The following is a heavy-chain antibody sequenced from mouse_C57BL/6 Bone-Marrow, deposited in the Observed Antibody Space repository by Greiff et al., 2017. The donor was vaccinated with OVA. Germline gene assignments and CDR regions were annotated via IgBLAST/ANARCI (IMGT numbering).Heavy chain of an antibody. CDR2: IDPNSGGT. D-gene: IGHD2-5*01. J-gene: IGHJ4*01. V-gene: IGHV1-62-3*01. Sequence: VQLQQPGAELVKPGASVKLSCKASGYTFTSYWMHWVKQRPGRGLEWIGRIDPNSGGTKYNEKFKSKATITADTSSNTAYLQLSSLTSEDTAVYYCTYSNYDYAMDYWGQGTSVTVSS. CDR1: GYTFTSYW. CDR3: TYSNYDYAMDY.